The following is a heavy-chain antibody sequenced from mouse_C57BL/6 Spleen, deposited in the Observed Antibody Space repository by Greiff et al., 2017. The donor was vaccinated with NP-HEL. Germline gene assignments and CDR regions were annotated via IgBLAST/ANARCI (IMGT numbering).Heavy chain of an antibody. V-gene: IGHV1-82*01. J-gene: IGHJ1*03. CDR2: IYPGDGDT. CDR1: GYAFSSSW. Sequence: QVQLQQSGPELVKPGASVKISCKASGYAFSSSWMNWVKQRPGKGLEWIGRIYPGDGDTNYNGKFKGKATLTADKSSSTAYMQLSSLTSEDSAVYFCAREHRPGGYFDVWGTGTTVTVSS. CDR3: AREHRPGGYFDV.